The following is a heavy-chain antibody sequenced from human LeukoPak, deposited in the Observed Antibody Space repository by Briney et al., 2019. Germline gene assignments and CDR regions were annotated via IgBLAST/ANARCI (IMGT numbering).Heavy chain of an antibody. CDR3: AKGRYESSGFNWAA. D-gene: IGHD3-22*01. V-gene: IGHV3-48*01. Sequence: GGSLRLSCAASGFTFSSHSMNWVRQAPGKGLEWVSYISSSSTIIHYADSVKGRFTISRDDAKNSLYLQMNSLRAEDTAVYYCAKGRYESSGFNWAAWGQGTLVTVSS. J-gene: IGHJ4*02. CDR1: GFTFSSHS. CDR2: ISSSSTII.